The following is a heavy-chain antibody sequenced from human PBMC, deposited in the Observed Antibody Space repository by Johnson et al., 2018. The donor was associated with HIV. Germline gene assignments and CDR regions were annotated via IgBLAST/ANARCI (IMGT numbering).Heavy chain of an antibody. CDR3: AKDKADYYDSSGTDLDAFDI. CDR2: ISWNSGSI. CDR1: GFTFDDYA. J-gene: IGHJ3*02. Sequence: VQLVESGGGLVKPGGSLRLSCAASGFTFDDYAMHWVRQAPGKGLECVSGISWNSGSIGYADSVKGRFTISRDNAKNSLYLQMNSLRAEDTALYYCAKDKADYYDSSGTDLDAFDIWGQGTMVTVSS. D-gene: IGHD3-22*01. V-gene: IGHV3-9*01.